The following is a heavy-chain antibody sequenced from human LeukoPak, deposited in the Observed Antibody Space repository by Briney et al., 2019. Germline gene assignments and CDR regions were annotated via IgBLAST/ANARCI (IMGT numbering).Heavy chain of an antibody. CDR2: IYYSGST. Sequence: SETLSLTCTVSGGSISSYYWSWIRQPPGKGLEWIGYIYYSGSTNYSPSLKSRVTISLDTSKNQFSLKLSSVTAADTAVYYCAKGTVRYCSGGSCYPFDFWGQGTLVTVSS. J-gene: IGHJ4*02. CDR1: GGSISSYY. D-gene: IGHD2-15*01. V-gene: IGHV4-59*08. CDR3: AKGTVRYCSGGSCYPFDF.